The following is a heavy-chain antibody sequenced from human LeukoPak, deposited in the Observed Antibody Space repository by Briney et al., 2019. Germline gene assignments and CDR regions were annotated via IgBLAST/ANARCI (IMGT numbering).Heavy chain of an antibody. CDR3: ARGARSYYYYYMDV. Sequence: GASVKVSCKASGYTFTSYDINWVRQATGQGLEWMGWMNPNSGNTGYAQKFQGRVTITRNTSISTAYMELSSLRSEDTAVYYCARGARSYYYYYMDVWGKGTTVTVSS. CDR1: GYTFTSYD. J-gene: IGHJ6*03. V-gene: IGHV1-8*03. CDR2: MNPNSGNT. D-gene: IGHD6-6*01.